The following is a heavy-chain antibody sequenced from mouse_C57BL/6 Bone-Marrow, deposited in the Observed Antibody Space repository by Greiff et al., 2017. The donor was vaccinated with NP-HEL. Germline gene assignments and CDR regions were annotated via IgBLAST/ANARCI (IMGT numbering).Heavy chain of an antibody. Sequence: VQGVESAPGLVQPSQSLSITCTVSGFSLTSYGVHWVRQSPGKGLEWLGVIWSGGSTDYNAAFITRLSISKDNSKSQVFFKMNSLQADDTAIYYCARNLQRWMEYWGQGTSVTVSS. V-gene: IGHV2-2*01. CDR3: ARNLQRWMEY. CDR2: IWSGGST. CDR1: GFSLTSYG. D-gene: IGHD2-1*01. J-gene: IGHJ4*01.